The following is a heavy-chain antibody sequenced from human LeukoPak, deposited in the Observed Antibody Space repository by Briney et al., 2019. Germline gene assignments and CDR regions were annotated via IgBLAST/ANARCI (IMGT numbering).Heavy chain of an antibody. D-gene: IGHD2-15*01. Sequence: SETLSLTCTVSAGSVSSGSYYWSWIRQPPGKGLEWIGYIYYSGNTNYNPSLKTRVTISVDTSKNQFSMKLSSVTAADTAVYYCAGERRSIVVAGFDYWGQGTLVTVSS. CDR1: AGSVSSGSYY. V-gene: IGHV4-61*01. J-gene: IGHJ4*02. CDR2: IYYSGNT. CDR3: AGERRSIVVAGFDY.